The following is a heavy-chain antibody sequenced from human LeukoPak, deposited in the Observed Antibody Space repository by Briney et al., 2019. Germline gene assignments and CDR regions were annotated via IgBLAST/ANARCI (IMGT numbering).Heavy chain of an antibody. D-gene: IGHD6-19*01. Sequence: GGSLRLSCAASGFTFSSYSMNWVRQAPGKGLEWVSSISSSSSYIYYADSVKGRFTIPRDNAKNSLYLQMNSLSAEDMAVYYCARDLQWLVGLDYWGQGTLVTVSS. J-gene: IGHJ4*02. V-gene: IGHV3-21*01. CDR1: GFTFSSYS. CDR2: ISSSSSYI. CDR3: ARDLQWLVGLDY.